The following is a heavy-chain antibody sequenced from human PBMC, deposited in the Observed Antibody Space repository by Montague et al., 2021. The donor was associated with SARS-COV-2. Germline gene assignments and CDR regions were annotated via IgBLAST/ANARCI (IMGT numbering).Heavy chain of an antibody. V-gene: IGHV4-39*01. CDR3: ATRTRYPQNDFGF. CDR1: GDSIRNSDYS. J-gene: IGHJ4*02. D-gene: IGHD2-15*01. Sequence: SETLSLTCTVSGDSIRNSDYSWGWVRQPPGKGLEWIGNIYNGGTTSYNPSLKSRVTIFVDTSKNQFSLKLSSVTAADTAVYYCATRTRYPQNDFGFWGQGNLGNVSS. CDR2: IYNGGTT.